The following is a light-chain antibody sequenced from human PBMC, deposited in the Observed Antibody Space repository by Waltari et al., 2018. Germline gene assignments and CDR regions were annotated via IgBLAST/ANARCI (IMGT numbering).Light chain of an antibody. J-gene: IGKJ1*01. CDR1: QGIRND. V-gene: IGKV1-6*01. Sequence: AIQMTQSPSSLSASVGDRVTITCRASQGIRNDLGWYQQKPRKAPNLLIYAASSLRSGVPSRFSGSGSGTDFTLTISSLQPEDFATYYCLQDYNYPWTFGQGTQVEIK. CDR2: AAS. CDR3: LQDYNYPWT.